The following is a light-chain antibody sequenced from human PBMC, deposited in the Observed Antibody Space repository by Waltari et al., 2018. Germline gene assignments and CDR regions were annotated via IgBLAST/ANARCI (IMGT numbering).Light chain of an antibody. Sequence: DIQMTQSPSSLSASVGDRVTITCRASQGISNSLAWYQQKPGKAPKLLLYAASRLESGVPSRFSGSGSGTDYTLTISSLQSEDFATYYCQQYYSTLGAFGQGTKLEIK. V-gene: IGKV1-NL1*01. CDR2: AAS. CDR1: QGISNS. CDR3: QQYYSTLGA. J-gene: IGKJ2*01.